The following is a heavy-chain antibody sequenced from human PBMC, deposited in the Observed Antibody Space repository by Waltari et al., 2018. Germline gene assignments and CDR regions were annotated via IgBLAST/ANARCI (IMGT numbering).Heavy chain of an antibody. Sequence: EAQLVQSGGGLVQPGGSLPLSCAASGCTISRFWMAWIRQAPGQGLQWVAHIGPDGSDKYYVDSVKGRFTISRDNAENSLLLQMSSLRVEDTALYYCVGWNDPINSWGQGTLVAVSS. CDR3: VGWNDPINS. V-gene: IGHV3-7*01. CDR2: IGPDGSDK. D-gene: IGHD1-1*01. CDR1: GCTISRFW. J-gene: IGHJ4*02.